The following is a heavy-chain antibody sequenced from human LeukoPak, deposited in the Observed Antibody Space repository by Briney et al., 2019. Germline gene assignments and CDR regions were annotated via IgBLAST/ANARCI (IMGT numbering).Heavy chain of an antibody. D-gene: IGHD4-11*01. Sequence: SETLSLTCTVSGGFISSYYWNWIRQPAGKGLEWIGRIYSSGSTNYYPSLRSRLTMSVDTSKNQFSLKLSSVTAEDTAVYYCARDPSYSDGFFDSWGQGTLVTVSS. V-gene: IGHV4-4*07. CDR3: ARDPSYSDGFFDS. J-gene: IGHJ4*02. CDR2: IYSSGST. CDR1: GGFISSYY.